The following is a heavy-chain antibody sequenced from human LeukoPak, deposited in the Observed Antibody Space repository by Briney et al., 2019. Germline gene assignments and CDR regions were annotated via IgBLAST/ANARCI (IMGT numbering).Heavy chain of an antibody. J-gene: IGHJ3*02. Sequence: GESLKISCKGSGYSFTTYWIGWVRQMPGKGLEWMGMINPGDSDATYSPSLQGQLTISVDKSISTAYLQWNSLKGSDTAMYYCARRDVAVPGAIVALDIWGQGTMVTVSS. D-gene: IGHD2-2*01. CDR1: GYSFTTYW. CDR3: ARRDVAVPGAIVALDI. V-gene: IGHV5-51*01. CDR2: INPGDSDA.